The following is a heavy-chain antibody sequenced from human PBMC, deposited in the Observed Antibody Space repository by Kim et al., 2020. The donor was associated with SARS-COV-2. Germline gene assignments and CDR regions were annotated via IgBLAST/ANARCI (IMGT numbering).Heavy chain of an antibody. CDR3: AITYDYVWGSYRLLSHYRAFDI. J-gene: IGHJ3*02. D-gene: IGHD3-16*02. V-gene: IGHV4-34*01. CDR2: INHSGST. CDR1: GGSFSGYY. Sequence: SETLSLTCAVYGGSFSGYYWSWIRQPPGKGLEWIGEINHSGSTNYNPSLKSRVTISVDTSKNQFSLKLSSVTAADTAVYYCAITYDYVWGSYRLLSHYRAFDIWGQGTMVTVSS.